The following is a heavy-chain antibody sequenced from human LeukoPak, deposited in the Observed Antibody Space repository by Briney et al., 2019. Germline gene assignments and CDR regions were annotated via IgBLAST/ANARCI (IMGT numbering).Heavy chain of an antibody. J-gene: IGHJ4*02. D-gene: IGHD1-20*01. CDR3: AKPKDNSLYCFDY. V-gene: IGHV3-21*04. Sequence: GGSLRLSCAASGFTFSSYSMNWVRQAPGKGLEWVSSISSSSSYIYYADSVKGRFTISRDNAKNSLYLQMSSLRAEDTAVYYCAKPKDNSLYCFDYWGQGTLVTVSS. CDR2: ISSSSSYI. CDR1: GFTFSSYS.